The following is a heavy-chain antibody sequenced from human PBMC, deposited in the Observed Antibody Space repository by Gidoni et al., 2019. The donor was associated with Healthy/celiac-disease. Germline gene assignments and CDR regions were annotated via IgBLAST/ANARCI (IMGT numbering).Heavy chain of an antibody. Sequence: QVQLVQSGAEVKKPGSSVKVSCKASGGTFSSYAISWVRQAPGQGLEWMGGIIPIFGTANYAQKFQGRVTITADESTSTAYMELSSLRSEDTAVYYCARDQQEDIVVVPAASYYYYGMDVWGQGTTVTVSS. V-gene: IGHV1-69*01. CDR1: GGTFSSYA. CDR2: IIPIFGTA. J-gene: IGHJ6*02. CDR3: ARDQQEDIVVVPAASYYYYGMDV. D-gene: IGHD2-2*01.